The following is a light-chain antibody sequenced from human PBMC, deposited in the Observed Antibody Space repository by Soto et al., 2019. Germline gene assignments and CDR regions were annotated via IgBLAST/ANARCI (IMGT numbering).Light chain of an antibody. V-gene: IGLV1-47*02. J-gene: IGLJ3*02. Sequence: QAVVTQPPSASGTPGQRVTISCSGSSSNIANNYVYWYQRLPGTAPKLLIYRNDQRPSGVPDRFSASKSGTSASLAISGLQSEDEADYFCAACDDSLSSWVFGGGTQLTVL. CDR2: RND. CDR1: SSNIANNY. CDR3: AACDDSLSSWV.